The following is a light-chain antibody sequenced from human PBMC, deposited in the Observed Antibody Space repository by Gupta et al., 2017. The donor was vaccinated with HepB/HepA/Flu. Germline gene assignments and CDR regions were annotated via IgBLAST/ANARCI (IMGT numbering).Light chain of an antibody. CDR1: QGIRND. CDR3: LQDYNYPQT. Sequence: AIQITQSPSSLAASVGDRITITCWASQGIRNDIGWYQQKPGKAPKLLIYGASTLESGVPSRFSGSASGAEFILTIGSLQPEDFATYCLQDYNYPQTFGQGTKVEIK. V-gene: IGKV1-6*01. J-gene: IGKJ1*01. CDR2: GAS.